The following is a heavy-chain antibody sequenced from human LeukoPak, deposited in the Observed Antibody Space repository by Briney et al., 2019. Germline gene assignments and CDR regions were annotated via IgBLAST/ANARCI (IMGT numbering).Heavy chain of an antibody. CDR1: GFTVSSNY. Sequence: GGSLRLSCAASGFTVSSNYMSWVRQAPGKGLEWVSVIYSGGSTYYADSVKGRFTISRDNSKNTLYFQMNSLRAEDTAVYYCASETSGRLSDAFDIWGQGTMVTVSS. CDR3: ASETSGRLSDAFDI. V-gene: IGHV3-53*01. J-gene: IGHJ3*02. D-gene: IGHD6-19*01. CDR2: IYSGGST.